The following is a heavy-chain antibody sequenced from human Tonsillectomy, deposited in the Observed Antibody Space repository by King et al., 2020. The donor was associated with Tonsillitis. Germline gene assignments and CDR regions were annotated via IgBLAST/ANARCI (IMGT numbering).Heavy chain of an antibody. CDR2: ISSSSSYI. D-gene: IGHD2-21*02. CDR3: ARDPPSPYCGGDCYSNNFDY. CDR1: GFTFSSYS. Sequence: VQLVESGGGLVKPGGSLRLSCAASGFTFSSYSMNWVRQAPEKGLEWVSSISSSSSYIYYADSVKGRFTISRDNAKNSLYLQMNSLRAEDTAVYYCARDPPSPYCGGDCYSNNFDYWGQGTLVTVSS. V-gene: IGHV3-21*01. J-gene: IGHJ4*02.